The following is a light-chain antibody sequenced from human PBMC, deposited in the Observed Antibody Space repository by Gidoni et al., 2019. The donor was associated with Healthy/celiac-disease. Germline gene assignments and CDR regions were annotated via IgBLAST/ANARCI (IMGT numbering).Light chain of an antibody. CDR1: SSDVGGYNY. V-gene: IGLV2-11*01. CDR3: CSYAGSYTWV. J-gene: IGLJ3*02. Sequence: LTQPRSVSGSPGQSVTISCTGTSSDVGGYNYVSWYQQHPGKAPKLMIYDVSKRPSGVPDRFSGSKSGNTASLTISGLQAEDEADYYCCSYAGSYTWVFGGGTKLTVL. CDR2: DVS.